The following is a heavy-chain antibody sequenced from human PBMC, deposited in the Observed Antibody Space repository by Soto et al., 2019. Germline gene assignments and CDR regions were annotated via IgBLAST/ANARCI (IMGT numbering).Heavy chain of an antibody. Sequence: QVQLVQSGAEVKKPGASVKVSCKASGYTFTSYGISWVRQAPGQGLEWMGWISAYNGNTNYAQKLQGRVTMTTDTATSTVYMELRSLRADDTAVYYCARDLVGANGYYYYYYGMDVWGQGTTVTVSS. CDR1: GYTFTSYG. CDR3: ARDLVGANGYYYYYYGMDV. CDR2: ISAYNGNT. D-gene: IGHD1-26*01. J-gene: IGHJ6*02. V-gene: IGHV1-18*01.